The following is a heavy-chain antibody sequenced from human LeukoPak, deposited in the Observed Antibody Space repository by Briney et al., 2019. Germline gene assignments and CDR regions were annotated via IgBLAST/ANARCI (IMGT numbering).Heavy chain of an antibody. Sequence: ASVKVSCKASGYTLTTYYMHWVRQAPGQGLEWMGWINPNSGDANYAQKFRGRVTLTWDTSINTAYMELSWLTSDDTAVYYCARGGYYEVLTGYSNYWGQGTLVTVSS. J-gene: IGHJ4*02. CDR3: ARGGYYEVLTGYSNY. D-gene: IGHD3-9*01. V-gene: IGHV1-2*02. CDR2: INPNSGDA. CDR1: GYTLTTYY.